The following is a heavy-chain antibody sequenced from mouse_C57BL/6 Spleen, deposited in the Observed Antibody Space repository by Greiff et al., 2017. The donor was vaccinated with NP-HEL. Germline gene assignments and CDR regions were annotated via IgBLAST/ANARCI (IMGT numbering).Heavy chain of an antibody. Sequence: QVQLQQSGAELVKPGASVKLSCKASGYTFTEYTMNWVKQRSGQGLEWIGWFYPGGGSIKYNEKFKDKATLTADKSSSTVYLELSRLTSEDSAVYFCARPPDSSGYLVYFDYWGQGTTLTVSS. CDR3: ARPPDSSGYLVYFDY. CDR2: FYPGGGSI. D-gene: IGHD3-2*02. J-gene: IGHJ2*01. V-gene: IGHV1-62-2*01. CDR1: GYTFTEYT.